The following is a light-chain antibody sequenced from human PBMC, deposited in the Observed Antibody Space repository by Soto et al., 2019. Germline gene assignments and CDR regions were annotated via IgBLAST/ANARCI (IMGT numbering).Light chain of an antibody. CDR2: GAS. J-gene: IGKJ4*01. Sequence: EIVLTQSPGTLSLSPGERATLSCRASQSVSGNYLAWYQQKPGQAPRLLIYGASNRVTGIPNSFSVSGSGTDYNHSSRKVETEDFAVYHCQKHGASLTLGGGTKVEIK. CDR3: QKHGASLT. CDR1: QSVSGNY. V-gene: IGKV3-20*01.